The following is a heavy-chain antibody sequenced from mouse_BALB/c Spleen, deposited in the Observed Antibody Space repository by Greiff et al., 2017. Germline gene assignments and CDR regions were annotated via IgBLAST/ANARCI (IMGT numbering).Heavy chain of an antibody. D-gene: IGHD2-2*01. CDR3: ARGDGYGYAMDY. J-gene: IGHJ4*01. CDR2: ISYSGST. Sequence: DVQLQESGPGLVKPSQSLSLTCTVTGYSITSDYAWNWIRQFPGNKLEWMGYISYSGSTSYNPSLKSRISITRDTSKNQFFLQLNSVTTEDTATYYCARGDGYGYAMDYWGQGTSVTVSS. CDR1: GYSITSDYA. V-gene: IGHV3-2*02.